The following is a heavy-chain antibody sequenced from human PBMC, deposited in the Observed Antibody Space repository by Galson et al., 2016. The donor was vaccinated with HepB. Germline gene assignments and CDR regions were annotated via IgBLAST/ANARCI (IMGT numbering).Heavy chain of an antibody. CDR2: IYDSGST. J-gene: IGHJ3*02. V-gene: IGHV4-4*02. CDR3: ARFRSGYGDYIDALDM. Sequence: SETLSLTCALSGGSIISTTWWNWVRQAPGKGLEWIGEIYDSGSTNYNPSLKSRITLSLDKAKNHFSMRLTSVTAADTAVYYCARFRSGYGDYIDALDMWGPGTMVTVSS. CDR1: GGSIISTTW. D-gene: IGHD4-17*01.